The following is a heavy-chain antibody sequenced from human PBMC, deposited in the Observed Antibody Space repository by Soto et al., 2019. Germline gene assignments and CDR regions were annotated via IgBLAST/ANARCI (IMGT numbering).Heavy chain of an antibody. CDR1: GASITRGGYY. Sequence: SETLSLTCTVSGASITRGGYYWTWIRQHPVKGLEWIGYIYHSGSTYYNPSLMSRVTMSVDTSQSQFSLKLSSVTAADTAVYYCARQDCSSTSCPPDYYGMDVWGQGTTVTVSS. J-gene: IGHJ6*02. CDR2: IYHSGST. V-gene: IGHV4-31*03. CDR3: ARQDCSSTSCPPDYYGMDV. D-gene: IGHD2-2*01.